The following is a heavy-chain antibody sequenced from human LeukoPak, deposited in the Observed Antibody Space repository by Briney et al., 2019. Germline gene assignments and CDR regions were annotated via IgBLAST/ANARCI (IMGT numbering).Heavy chain of an antibody. CDR3: ARGYCSSTSCYPFDY. CDR2: ISSSGSTI. J-gene: IGHJ4*02. CDR1: GFTFSDYY. D-gene: IGHD2-2*01. V-gene: IGHV3-11*01. Sequence: GGSLRLSCAASGFTFSDYYMSWIRQAPGKGLEWVSYISSSGSTIYYADSVKGRFTISRDNAKNSLYLQMNSLRAEDTAVHYCARGYCSSTSCYPFDYWGQGTLVTVSS.